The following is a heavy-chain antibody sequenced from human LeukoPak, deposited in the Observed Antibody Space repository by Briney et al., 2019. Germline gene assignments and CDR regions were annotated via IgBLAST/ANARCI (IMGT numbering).Heavy chain of an antibody. CDR1: GFXFSSYS. Sequence: GGSQRLSCAASGFXFSSYSINWVRQAPGKGLEWVSSMSGSSSYIYYADSVKGRFTISRDNAKNSLYLQMNSLRAEDTAVYYCARADYDILTGYYIYAFDIWGQGTMVTVSS. CDR3: ARADYDILTGYYIYAFDI. J-gene: IGHJ3*02. CDR2: MSGSSSYI. V-gene: IGHV3-21*01. D-gene: IGHD3-9*01.